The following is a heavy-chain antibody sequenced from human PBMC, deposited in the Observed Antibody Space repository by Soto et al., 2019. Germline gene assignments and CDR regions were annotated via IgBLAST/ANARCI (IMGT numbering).Heavy chain of an antibody. V-gene: IGHV1-69*04. CDR3: ARDRYCSGGSCEGFDP. CDR2: IIPILGIA. Sequence: ASVKVSCKASGGTFSSYTISWVRQAPGQGLEWMGRIIPILGIANYAQKFQGRVTITADKSTSTAYMELSSLRSEDTAVYYCARDRYCSGGSCEGFDPWGQGTLVTVSS. J-gene: IGHJ5*02. D-gene: IGHD2-15*01. CDR1: GGTFSSYT.